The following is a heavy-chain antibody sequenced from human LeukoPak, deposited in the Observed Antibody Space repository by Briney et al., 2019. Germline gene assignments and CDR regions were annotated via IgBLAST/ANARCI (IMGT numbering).Heavy chain of an antibody. CDR2: INHSGST. CDR3: ARGRDFWSRDFDY. V-gene: IGHV4-34*01. CDR1: GGSFSGYY. D-gene: IGHD3-3*01. J-gene: IGHJ4*02. Sequence: PSETLSLTCAVYGGSFSGYYWSWIRQPPGKGLEWIGEINHSGSTNYNPSLKSRVTISVDTSKNQFSLKLSSVSAADTAVYYCARGRDFWSRDFDYWGQGTLVTVSS.